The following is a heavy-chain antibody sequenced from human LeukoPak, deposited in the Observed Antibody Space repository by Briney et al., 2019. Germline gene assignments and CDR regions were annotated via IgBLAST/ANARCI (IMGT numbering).Heavy chain of an antibody. CDR2: IYYTGNT. J-gene: IGHJ3*02. CDR3: ARDGQTSVGATIPDAFDI. V-gene: IGHV4-59*01. CDR1: GGSISSYY. Sequence: SETLSLTCTVPGGSISSYYWSWIRQPPGKGLEWIGYIYYTGNTNYNPSLKSRVTISVDTSKNQFSLKLSSVTAADTAVYYCARDGQTSVGATIPDAFDIWGQGTMVTVSS. D-gene: IGHD1-26*01.